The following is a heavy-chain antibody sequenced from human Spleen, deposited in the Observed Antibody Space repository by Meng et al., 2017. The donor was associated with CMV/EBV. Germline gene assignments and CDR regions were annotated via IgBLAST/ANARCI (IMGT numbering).Heavy chain of an antibody. D-gene: IGHD2-21*01. Sequence: LSLTCAASGFSFSTYDMHWVRQAPGKGLEWVSSIRSSGTYIYYADSVKGRFTISRDNAKNTLYLQMNSLRAEDTAVYYCAKYSAVGERLYYFDYWGQGTLVTVSS. V-gene: IGHV3-21*04. CDR2: IRSSGTYI. CDR3: AKYSAVGERLYYFDY. J-gene: IGHJ4*02. CDR1: GFSFSTYD.